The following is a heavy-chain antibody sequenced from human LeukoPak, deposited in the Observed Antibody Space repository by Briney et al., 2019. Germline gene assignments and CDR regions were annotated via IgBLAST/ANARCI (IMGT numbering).Heavy chain of an antibody. CDR2: IYNSGST. CDR1: GGSISSYY. Sequence: SETLSLTCTVSGGSISSYYWSWIRQPPGKGLEWIGYIYNSGSTNYNPSLKSRVTISVDTSKNQFSLKLSSVTAEDTAVYFCARLKEWRADSWGQGTLVTVSS. J-gene: IGHJ5*01. V-gene: IGHV4-59*01. CDR3: ARLKEWRADS. D-gene: IGHD3-3*01.